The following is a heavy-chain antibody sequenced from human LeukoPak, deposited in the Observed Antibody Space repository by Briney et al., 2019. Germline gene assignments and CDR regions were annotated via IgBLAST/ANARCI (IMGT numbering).Heavy chain of an antibody. D-gene: IGHD5-18*01. Sequence: GSLRLSCAASGFTFDDYAMHWVRQAPGKGLEWVSLISGDGGSTYYADSVKGRFTISRDNSKNSLYLQMNSLRTEDTALYYCAKDITRGYSYGMNYYGMDVWGQGTAVTVSS. CDR3: AKDITRGYSYGMNYYGMDV. J-gene: IGHJ6*02. V-gene: IGHV3-43*02. CDR2: ISGDGGST. CDR1: GFTFDDYA.